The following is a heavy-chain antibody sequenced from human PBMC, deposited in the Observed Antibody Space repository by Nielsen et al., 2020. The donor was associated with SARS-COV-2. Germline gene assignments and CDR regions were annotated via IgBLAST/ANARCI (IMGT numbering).Heavy chain of an antibody. V-gene: IGHV3-30*03. CDR2: ISYEGTNE. Sequence: WIRQPPGKGLEWVAVISYEGTNEHYADSVKGRFTISRDNSKNTLYLQMNSLRAEDTAVYYCARDYSSRAFDIWGQGTMVTVSS. CDR3: ARDYSSRAFDI. J-gene: IGHJ3*02. D-gene: IGHD6-13*01.